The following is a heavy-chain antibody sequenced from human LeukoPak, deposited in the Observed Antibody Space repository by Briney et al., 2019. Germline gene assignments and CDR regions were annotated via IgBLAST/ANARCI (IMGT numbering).Heavy chain of an antibody. Sequence: SETLSLTCTVSGGSISSGSYCWSWIRQPAGKGLEWIGHIHTSGNTNYNPSLKSRVTISVDTSKNQFSLKLSSVTAADTVVYYCARALYGSGSYYNRYYYYMDVWGKGTTVTVSS. CDR2: IHTSGNT. CDR1: GGSISSGSYC. CDR3: ARALYGSGSYYNRYYYYMDV. V-gene: IGHV4-61*09. J-gene: IGHJ6*03. D-gene: IGHD3-10*01.